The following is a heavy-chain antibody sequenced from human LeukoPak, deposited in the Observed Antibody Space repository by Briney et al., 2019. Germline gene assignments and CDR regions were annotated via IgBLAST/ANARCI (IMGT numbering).Heavy chain of an antibody. CDR3: ARGRYSWYYFDY. CDR1: GFTFSSYA. V-gene: IGHV3-30-3*01. J-gene: IGHJ4*02. Sequence: GGSLRLSCAASGFTFSSYAMRWVRQAPGKGPEWVAVISYDGSNKYYADSVKGRFTISRDNSKNTLYLQMNSLRAEDTAVYYCARGRYSWYYFDYWGQGTLVTVSS. CDR2: ISYDGSNK. D-gene: IGHD1-26*01.